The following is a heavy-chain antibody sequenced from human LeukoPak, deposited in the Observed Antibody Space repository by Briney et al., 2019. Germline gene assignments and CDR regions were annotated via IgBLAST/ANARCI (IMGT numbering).Heavy chain of an antibody. J-gene: IGHJ4*02. V-gene: IGHV4-4*02. Sequence: GSLRLSCAASGFDFSIYSINWVRQPPGKGLEWIGEIYHRGNTNYNPSLKSRITISVDKSKNQFSLRLTSVTAADTAVYYCARRWMTRYYFDYWGQGTLVTVSS. CDR2: IYHRGNT. CDR3: ARRWMTRYYFDY. CDR1: GFDFSIYSI. D-gene: IGHD3-16*02.